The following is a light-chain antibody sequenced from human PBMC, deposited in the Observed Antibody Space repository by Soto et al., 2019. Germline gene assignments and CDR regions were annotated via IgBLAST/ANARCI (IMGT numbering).Light chain of an antibody. CDR2: EVS. V-gene: IGLV2-14*01. J-gene: IGLJ1*01. Sequence: QSALTQPASVSGSPGQSITISCTGTSSDVGGYNYVSWYQQHPGKAPKLIIYEVSNRPSGVSNRFSGSKSGNTASLTISGLQAEDEADYYCNSYTSKSTGVFGTGTKVPVL. CDR3: NSYTSKSTGV. CDR1: SSDVGGYNY.